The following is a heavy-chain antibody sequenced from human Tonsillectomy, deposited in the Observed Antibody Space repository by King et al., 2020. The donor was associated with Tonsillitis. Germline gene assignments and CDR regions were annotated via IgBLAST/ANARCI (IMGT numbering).Heavy chain of an antibody. V-gene: IGHV3-21*01. Sequence: DVQLVESGGGLVKPVGSLRLSCAASGVTFSSYSMNWVRHAPGKGLVWVSSISSSSSYIYYADSVKGRFTISRDNAKNSLYLQMNSLRAEDTAVYYCARDFRGGYYFDYWGQGTLVTVSS. D-gene: IGHD5-12*01. CDR2: ISSSSSYI. CDR1: GVTFSSYS. J-gene: IGHJ4*02. CDR3: ARDFRGGYYFDY.